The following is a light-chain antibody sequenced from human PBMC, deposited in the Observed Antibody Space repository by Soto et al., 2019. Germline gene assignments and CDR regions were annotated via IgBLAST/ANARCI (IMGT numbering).Light chain of an antibody. CDR3: QQHGTSPYT. CDR1: QSLRSSY. CDR2: GAS. V-gene: IGKV3-20*01. Sequence: PGERATLSCWASQSLRSSYLAWYQRKPGQAPRLLMFGASRRATGIPDRFNGSGSGTDFILTISRLEPEDVAVHYCQQHGTSPYTFGQGTVLEIK. J-gene: IGKJ2*01.